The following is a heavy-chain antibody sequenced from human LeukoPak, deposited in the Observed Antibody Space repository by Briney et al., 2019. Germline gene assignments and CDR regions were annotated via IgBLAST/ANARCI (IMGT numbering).Heavy chain of an antibody. J-gene: IGHJ4*02. D-gene: IGHD3-10*01. CDR2: IYSGGST. CDR3: ARNPPLYGSGSPDDY. V-gene: IGHV3-66*01. CDR1: GFTVRSNY. Sequence: PGGSLRLSCAASGFTVRSNYMSWVRQAPGKGLEWVSVIYSGGSTYYADSVKGRFTISRDNSKNTLYLQMNSLRAEDTAVYYCARNPPLYGSGSPDDYWGQGTLVTVSS.